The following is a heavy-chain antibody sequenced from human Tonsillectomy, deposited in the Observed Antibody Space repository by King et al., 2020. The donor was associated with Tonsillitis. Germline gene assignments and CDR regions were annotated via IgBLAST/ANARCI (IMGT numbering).Heavy chain of an antibody. Sequence: VQLVESGGGLVQPGGSLRLSCAASGFTFSIYAMSWVRQAPGKGLEWVSVISGSGGSTYYADSVKGRFTISRDNSKNTLSLQMNSLRAEDTAVYYSASIAVAGTSIYAFDIWGQGTMVTVSS. D-gene: IGHD6-19*01. V-gene: IGHV3-23*04. CDR3: ASIAVAGTSIYAFDI. CDR2: ISGSGGST. J-gene: IGHJ3*02. CDR1: GFTFSIYA.